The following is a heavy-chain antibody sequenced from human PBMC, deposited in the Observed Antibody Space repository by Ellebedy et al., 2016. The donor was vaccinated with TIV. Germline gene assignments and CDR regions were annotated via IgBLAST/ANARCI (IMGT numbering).Heavy chain of an antibody. V-gene: IGHV1-3*01. Sequence: AASVKVSCKASGYTFTSYAMHWVRQAPGQRLEWMGWINAGNGNTKYSQKFQGRVTITRDTSASTANMELSSLRSEDTAVYYCARAVASGYSHYYFDYWGQGPRSPSPQ. CDR3: ARAVASGYSHYYFDY. CDR1: GYTFTSYA. D-gene: IGHD3-22*01. CDR2: INAGNGNT. J-gene: IGHJ4*02.